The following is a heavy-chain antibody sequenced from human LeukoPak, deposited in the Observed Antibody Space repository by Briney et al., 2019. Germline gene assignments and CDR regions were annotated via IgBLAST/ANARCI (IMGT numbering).Heavy chain of an antibody. CDR2: INHSGGT. Sequence: PSETLSLTCAVYGGSFSGYYWSWIRQPPGKGLEWIGEINHSGGTNYNPSLKSRVTISVDTSKNQFSLKLSSVTAADTAVYYCASRIAARLPSYYYYGMDVWGQGTTVTVSS. D-gene: IGHD6-6*01. J-gene: IGHJ6*02. V-gene: IGHV4-34*01. CDR1: GGSFSGYY. CDR3: ASRIAARLPSYYYYGMDV.